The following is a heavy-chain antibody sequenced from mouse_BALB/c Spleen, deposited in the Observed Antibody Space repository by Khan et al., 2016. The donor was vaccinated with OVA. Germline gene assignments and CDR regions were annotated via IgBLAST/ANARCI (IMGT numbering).Heavy chain of an antibody. J-gene: IGHJ3*01. CDR3: ARDCYGYGCTH. V-gene: IGHV2-4-1*01. Sequence: QVQLMQSGPGLVQPSQNLSITCTVSGFSLITYGIHWVRQSPGKGLEWLGVIWRDGSTDYNVAFMSRLSITKDNSKSQVFFKMNSLQADDTAIYYCARDCYGYGCTHWGRGTRVTVSA. CDR1: GFSLITYG. D-gene: IGHD2-14*01. CDR2: IWRDGST.